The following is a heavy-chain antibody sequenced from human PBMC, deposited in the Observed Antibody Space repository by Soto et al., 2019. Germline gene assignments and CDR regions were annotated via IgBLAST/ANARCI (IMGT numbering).Heavy chain of an antibody. Sequence: EVQLAESGGGMVQPGGSLRLSCVASGFTFSSYDMHWVRQAPGKGLEYVSSISSNGGTTYYGNSVKGRFTISRDNSKNTQHRLLGSLRAEDMAVYYFVRRVSGSYDYWGQGTLVTVSS. D-gene: IGHD1-26*01. CDR2: ISSNGGTT. CDR3: VRRVSGSYDY. CDR1: GFTFSSYD. J-gene: IGHJ4*02. V-gene: IGHV3-64*01.